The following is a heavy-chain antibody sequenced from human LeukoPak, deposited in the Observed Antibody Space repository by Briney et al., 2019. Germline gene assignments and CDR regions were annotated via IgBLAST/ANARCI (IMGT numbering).Heavy chain of an antibody. CDR3: ARGVNYDYVWGSYRGIYYFDY. V-gene: IGHV1-69*01. D-gene: IGHD3-16*02. CDR2: IIPIFGTA. Sequence: GASVKVSCKASGGTFSSYAISWVRQAPGQGLEWMGGIIPIFGTANYAQKFRGRVTITADESTSTAYMELSSLRSEDTAVYYCARGVNYDYVWGSYRGIYYFDYWGQGTLVTVSS. CDR1: GGTFSSYA. J-gene: IGHJ4*02.